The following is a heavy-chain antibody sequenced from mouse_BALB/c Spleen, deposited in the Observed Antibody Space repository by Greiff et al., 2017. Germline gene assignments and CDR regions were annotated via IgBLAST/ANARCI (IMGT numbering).Heavy chain of an antibody. V-gene: IGHV14-3*02. CDR1: GFNIKDTY. CDR3: AQLCAYAMDY. D-gene: IGHD1-1*02. J-gene: IGHJ4*01. CDR2: IDPANGNT. Sequence: VQLQQSGAELVKPGASVKLSCTASGFNIKDTYMHWVKQRPEQGLEWIGRIDPANGNTKYDPKFQGKATITADTSSNTAYLQLSSLTTEDTAVYYGAQLCAYAMDYWGQGTSVTVSS.